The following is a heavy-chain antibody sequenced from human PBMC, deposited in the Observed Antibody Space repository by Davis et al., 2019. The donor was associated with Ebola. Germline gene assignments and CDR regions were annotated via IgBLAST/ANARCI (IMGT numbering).Heavy chain of an antibody. CDR3: ARDGYNQYYGMDV. D-gene: IGHD5-24*01. J-gene: IGHJ6*02. Sequence: GESLKISCAASGFTVSRYYMSWVRQAPGKGLEWVSVIYSGGSTYHADPAKGRFTISRDNSKNTLYLQMNSLRAEDTAVYYCARDGYNQYYGMDVWGQGTAVTVSS. V-gene: IGHV3-53*01. CDR2: IYSGGST. CDR1: GFTVSRYY.